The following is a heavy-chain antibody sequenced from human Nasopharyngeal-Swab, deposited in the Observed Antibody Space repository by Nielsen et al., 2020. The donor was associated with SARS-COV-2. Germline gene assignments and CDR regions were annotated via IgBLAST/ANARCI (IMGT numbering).Heavy chain of an antibody. Sequence: VRQAPGKGLEWVAVISYDGNNKYYAVSVKGRFSISRDNSKNTLYLQMNSLRAEDTAVYYCARDRRAAGTGGYFDYWGQGTPVTVSS. D-gene: IGHD6-13*01. J-gene: IGHJ4*02. V-gene: IGHV3-30*04. CDR2: ISYDGNNK. CDR3: ARDRRAAGTGGYFDY.